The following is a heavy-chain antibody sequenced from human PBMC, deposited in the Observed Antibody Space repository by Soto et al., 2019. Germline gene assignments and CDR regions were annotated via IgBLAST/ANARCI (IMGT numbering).Heavy chain of an antibody. CDR2: MSHNRGNR. V-gene: IGHV1-8*01. Sequence: QVQLVQSGAEVKKPGASVKVSCKASGYTFTSYDINWVRQATGQGLEGMGWMSHNRGNRGYAEKFQVRVTMTRNTSVSTAYMERSSLRSEDTCVYCRARLPWANYDHDCMDVWGQGPTFTVPS. CDR3: ARLPWANYDHDCMDV. CDR1: GYTFTSYD. D-gene: IGHD6-25*01. J-gene: IGHJ6*02.